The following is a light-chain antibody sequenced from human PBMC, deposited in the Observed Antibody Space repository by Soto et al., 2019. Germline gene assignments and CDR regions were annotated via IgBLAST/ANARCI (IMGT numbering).Light chain of an antibody. V-gene: IGLV1-51*01. J-gene: IGLJ3*02. CDR1: GSNLGNNY. CDR2: DNN. CDR3: GTWDISLSAWV. Sequence: QSVLTQPPSVSAAPGQKVTNSCSGSGSNLGNNYVSWYQQFPGTAPQLLIYDNNKRPSGIPDRFSGSKSGTSATLGITGLQTGDEADYYCGTWDISLSAWVFGGGTKLTVL.